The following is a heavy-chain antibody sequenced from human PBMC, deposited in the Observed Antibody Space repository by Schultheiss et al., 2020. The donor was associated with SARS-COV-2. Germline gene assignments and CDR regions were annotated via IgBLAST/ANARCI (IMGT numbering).Heavy chain of an antibody. V-gene: IGHV3-21*01. Sequence: GESLKISCAASGFTFSSYSMNWVRQAPGKGLEWVSSISSSSSYIYYADSVKGRFTISRDNSKNTLYLQMNSLRAEDTAVYYCARDADHLVGATNSLFDYWGQGTLVTVSS. J-gene: IGHJ4*02. CDR2: ISSSSSYI. D-gene: IGHD1-26*01. CDR1: GFTFSSYS. CDR3: ARDADHLVGATNSLFDY.